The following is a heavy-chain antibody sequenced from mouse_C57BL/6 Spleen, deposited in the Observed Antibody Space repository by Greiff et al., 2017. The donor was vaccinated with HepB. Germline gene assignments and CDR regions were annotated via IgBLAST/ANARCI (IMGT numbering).Heavy chain of an antibody. CDR2: IYPGDGDT. J-gene: IGHJ1*03. Sequence: VQLQESGAELVKPGASVKISCKASGYAFSSSWMNWVKQRPGKGLEWIGQIYPGDGDTNYNGKFKGKATLTADKSSSTAYMQLSSLTSEDSAVYFCARGEDYYGSSPWYFDVWGTGTTVTVSS. CDR1: GYAFSSSW. CDR3: ARGEDYYGSSPWYFDV. D-gene: IGHD1-1*01. V-gene: IGHV1-80*01.